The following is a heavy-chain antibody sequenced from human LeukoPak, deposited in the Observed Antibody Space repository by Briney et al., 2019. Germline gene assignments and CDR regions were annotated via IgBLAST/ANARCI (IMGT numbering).Heavy chain of an antibody. CDR3: ARPEEHGDYVHDAFDI. V-gene: IGHV5-51*01. CDR1: GYRFTSYW. D-gene: IGHD4-17*01. Sequence: GESLKISCKASGYRFTSYWIGWVRQMPGKGLEWMGIIYPGDSDTRYSPSFQDQVTISADKSISTAYLQWSSLKASDTAMYYCARPEEHGDYVHDAFDIWGQGTMVTVSS. CDR2: IYPGDSDT. J-gene: IGHJ3*02.